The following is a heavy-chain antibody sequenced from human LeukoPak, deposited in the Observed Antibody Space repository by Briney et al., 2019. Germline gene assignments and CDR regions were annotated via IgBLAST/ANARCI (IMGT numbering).Heavy chain of an antibody. J-gene: IGHJ4*02. V-gene: IGHV3-21*01. D-gene: IGHD2-15*01. CDR3: ARDLGYCSGGSCY. CDR1: GFTFSSYS. Sequence: GGSLRLSCAASGFTFSSYSMNWVRQAPGKGLEWVSSISSGSSYIYYADSMKGRFTISRDNAKNSLYLQMNSLRAEDTAVYYCARDLGYCSGGSCYWGQGTLVTVSS. CDR2: ISSGSSYI.